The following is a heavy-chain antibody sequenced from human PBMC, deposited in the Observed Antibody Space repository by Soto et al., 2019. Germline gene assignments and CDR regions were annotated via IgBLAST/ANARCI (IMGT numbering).Heavy chain of an antibody. D-gene: IGHD6-13*01. CDR2: IYYSGST. J-gene: IGHJ5*02. CDR1: GGSISSSSYY. V-gene: IGHV4-39*01. CDR3: ARTFPWAAAGTEGDWFDP. Sequence: QLQLQESGPGLVKPSETLSLTCTVSGGSISSSSYYWGWIRQPPGKGLEWIGSIYYSGSTYYNPSLKSRVTISVDTSKNQFSLKLSSVTAADTAVYYCARTFPWAAAGTEGDWFDPWGQGTLVTVSS.